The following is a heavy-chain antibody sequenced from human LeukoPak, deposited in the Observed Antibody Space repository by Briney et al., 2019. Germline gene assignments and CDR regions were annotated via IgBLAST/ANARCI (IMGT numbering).Heavy chain of an antibody. J-gene: IGHJ4*02. CDR1: GFTFSNYA. D-gene: IGHD3-3*01. Sequence: GGSLRLSCAASGFTFSNYAMSWVRQAPGKGLEWVSAISGSGGSTHYADSVKGRFTISRDNSKNTLYLQMNSLRAEDTAVYYCAKGSLFGVVIIGYFDYWGQGTLVTVSS. V-gene: IGHV3-23*01. CDR3: AKGSLFGVVIIGYFDY. CDR2: ISGSGGST.